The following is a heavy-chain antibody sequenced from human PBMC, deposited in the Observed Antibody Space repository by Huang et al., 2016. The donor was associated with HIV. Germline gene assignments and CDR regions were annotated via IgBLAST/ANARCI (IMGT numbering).Heavy chain of an antibody. CDR2: IRQDGSEK. CDR1: TVTFSAYG. Sequence: LVESGGGLVRPGGSLRLSCAGSTVTFSAYGMTWVRQSQGQGLEWVGSIRQDGSEKHYVDSVEGRFNISRDNGKKLLFLEMRSLGVDDTAVYFCATKADAMDVWGQGTTVIVSS. V-gene: IGHV3-7*01. CDR3: ATKADAMDV. J-gene: IGHJ6*02. D-gene: IGHD2-8*01.